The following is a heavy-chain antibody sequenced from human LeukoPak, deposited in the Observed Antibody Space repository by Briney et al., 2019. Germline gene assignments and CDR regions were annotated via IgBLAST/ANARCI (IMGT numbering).Heavy chain of an antibody. J-gene: IGHJ4*02. CDR2: INPSGGSA. CDR1: GDTFTSYY. D-gene: IGHD2-2*01. V-gene: IGHV1-46*01. Sequence: GASVKVSCKASGDTFTSYYMHWVRQAPGQGLEWMGIINPSGGSATYAQKFQGRVTMTRDTSTSTVYMDLSSLRSEDTAVYYCARDGCSSTRCYAPSYFDYWGQGTLVTVSS. CDR3: ARDGCSSTRCYAPSYFDY.